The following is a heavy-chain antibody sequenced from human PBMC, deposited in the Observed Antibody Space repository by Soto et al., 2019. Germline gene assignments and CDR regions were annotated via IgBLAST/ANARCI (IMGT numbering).Heavy chain of an antibody. J-gene: IGHJ4*02. Sequence: EVQLLESGGSLVQPGGSLRLSCAASGFSFSTYAMGWVRQAPGKGLEWVSAISGSGAATYYAAPVTGRLTISRDNSKDTWYLQMNSLRAGDTGVYYCAKDIKGTGTTVIYDSWGQASLVTVSS. CDR1: GFSFSTYA. CDR3: AKDIKGTGTTVIYDS. CDR2: ISGSGAAT. D-gene: IGHD1-7*01. V-gene: IGHV3-23*01.